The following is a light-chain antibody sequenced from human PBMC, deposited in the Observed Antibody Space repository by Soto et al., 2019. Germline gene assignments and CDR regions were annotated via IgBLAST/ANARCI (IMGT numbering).Light chain of an antibody. CDR2: AAS. Sequence: DIQLTQSPSFLSASVGDRVTITCRASQDISSYLAWYQQKPGKAPKLLIYAASTLQSGVPSRFSGSGSGTEFTLTISSLQPEDFATYYCQQLNSYPWTCGQGTKVEIK. V-gene: IGKV1-9*01. CDR1: QDISSY. CDR3: QQLNSYPWT. J-gene: IGKJ1*01.